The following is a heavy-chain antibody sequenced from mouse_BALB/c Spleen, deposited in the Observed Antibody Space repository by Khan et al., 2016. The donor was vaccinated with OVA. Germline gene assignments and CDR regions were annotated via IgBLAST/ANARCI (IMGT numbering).Heavy chain of an antibody. Sequence: EVELVESGPGLVKPSQSLSLTCTVTGYSITSDYAWYWIRQFPGNKLELMGYISYSGNTKYNPSLKSRISITRDTSENQFFLQLNSVTIEDTATYYCARIYGGDFDYWGQGTTLTVSS. CDR1: GYSITSDYA. J-gene: IGHJ2*01. D-gene: IGHD1-1*01. V-gene: IGHV3-2*02. CDR2: ISYSGNT. CDR3: ARIYGGDFDY.